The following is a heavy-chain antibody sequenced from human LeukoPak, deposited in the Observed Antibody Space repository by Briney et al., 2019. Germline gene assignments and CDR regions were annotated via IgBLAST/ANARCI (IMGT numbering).Heavy chain of an antibody. V-gene: IGHV3-23*01. CDR2: ISGSGGST. J-gene: IGHJ3*02. Sequence: GGSLTLSCAASGFTFSSYAMSWVRQAPGKGLDWVSAISGSGGSTYYADSVKGRFTISRDNFKNTLYLQMNSLRAEDTAVYYWAKDQRYREKLVGANDAFDIWGQGTMVTVSS. D-gene: IGHD1-26*01. CDR1: GFTFSSYA. CDR3: AKDQRYREKLVGANDAFDI.